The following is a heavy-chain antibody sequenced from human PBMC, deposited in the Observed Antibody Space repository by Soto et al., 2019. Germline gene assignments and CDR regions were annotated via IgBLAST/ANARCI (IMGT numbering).Heavy chain of an antibody. CDR1: GFTVSSTY. D-gene: IGHD3-22*01. V-gene: IGHV3-66*01. Sequence: PGGSLRLSCAASGFTVSSTYMSWVRQAPGKGLDWVSVIYSGGSTYYTDSVKGRFTISRDNSKNTLYLQMNSLRAEDTAVYYCASSLDYYDSSGYSQFDYWGQGTLVTVPQ. CDR3: ASSLDYYDSSGYSQFDY. J-gene: IGHJ4*02. CDR2: IYSGGST.